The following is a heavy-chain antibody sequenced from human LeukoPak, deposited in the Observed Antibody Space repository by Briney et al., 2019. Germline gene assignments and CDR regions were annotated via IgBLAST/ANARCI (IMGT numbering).Heavy chain of an antibody. CDR2: ISSSSSYI. Sequence: GGSLRLSCAASGFTVSNNYMNWVRQAPGEGLEWVSSISSSSSYIYYADSVKGRFTISRDNAKNSLYLQMNSLRAEDTAVYYCARAVYGFDAFDIWGQGTMVTVSS. CDR3: ARAVYGFDAFDI. V-gene: IGHV3-21*01. D-gene: IGHD4-17*01. J-gene: IGHJ3*02. CDR1: GFTVSNNY.